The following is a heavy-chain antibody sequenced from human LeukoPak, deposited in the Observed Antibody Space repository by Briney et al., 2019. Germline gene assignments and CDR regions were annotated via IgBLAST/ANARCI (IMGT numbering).Heavy chain of an antibody. CDR2: INHSGST. D-gene: IGHD3-10*01. CDR1: GGSFSGYY. J-gene: IGHJ6*04. V-gene: IGHV4-34*01. CDR3: ARVLMVRGVRQVRYGMDV. Sequence: SETLSLTCAVYGGSFSGYYWSWIRQPPGKGLEWIGEINHSGSTNYNPSLKSRVTISVDTSKNQFSLKLSSVTAADTAVYYCARVLMVRGVRQVRYGMDVWGKGTTVTVSS.